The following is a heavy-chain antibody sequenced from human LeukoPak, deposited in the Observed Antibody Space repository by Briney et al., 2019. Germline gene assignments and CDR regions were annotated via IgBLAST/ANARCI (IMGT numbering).Heavy chain of an antibody. CDR3: ARASYYYDSSGYYYWFDP. CDR1: GGTFSSYA. J-gene: IGHJ5*02. V-gene: IGHV1-69*06. CDR2: IIPIFGTA. D-gene: IGHD3-22*01. Sequence: ASVKVSCKASGGTFSSYAISWVRQAPGQGLEWMGGIIPIFGTANYAQKFQGRVAITADKSTSTAYMELSSLRSEDTAVYYCARASYYYDSSGYYYWFDPWGQGTLVTVSS.